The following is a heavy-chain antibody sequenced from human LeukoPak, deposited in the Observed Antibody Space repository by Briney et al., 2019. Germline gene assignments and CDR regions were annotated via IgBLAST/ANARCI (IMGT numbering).Heavy chain of an antibody. D-gene: IGHD3-10*01. CDR2: IIPIFGTA. CDR1: GGTFISYA. V-gene: IGHV1-69*05. Sequence: SVKVSCKASGGTFISYAISWVRQAPGQGLEWMGRIIPIFGTANYAQKFQGRVTITTDESTSTAYMELSSLRSEDTAVYYCARAGGSGSYPYYYYYMDVWGKGTTVTVSS. CDR3: ARAGGSGSYPYYYYYMDV. J-gene: IGHJ6*03.